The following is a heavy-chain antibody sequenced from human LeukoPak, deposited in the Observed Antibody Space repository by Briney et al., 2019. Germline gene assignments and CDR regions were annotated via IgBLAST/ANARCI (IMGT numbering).Heavy chain of an antibody. CDR1: GYSLTNYW. V-gene: IGHV5-51*01. D-gene: IGHD2-2*01. Sequence: HGESLKISCKGSGYSLTNYWIGWVRQLPGKGLEWRGIIYPGDSNTRYSPSFQCQVPISADKAITTAYLQWSSLKASDTAMYYCARGPYCSSTSCYSPYYSYYMDVWGKGTTVTVS. J-gene: IGHJ6*03. CDR2: IYPGDSNT. CDR3: ARGPYCSSTSCYSPYYSYYMDV.